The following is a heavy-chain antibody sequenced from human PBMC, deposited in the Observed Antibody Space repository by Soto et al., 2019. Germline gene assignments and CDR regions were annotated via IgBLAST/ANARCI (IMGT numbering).Heavy chain of an antibody. CDR1: GGTFSNYA. J-gene: IGHJ4*02. Sequence: QVQLVQSGAEVKKPGSSVKVSCKASGGTFSNYAISWVRQAPGQGLEWMGGIIPIFGTTNYAQRFQGGVTITADESTSTAYMELSSLRSEETAVYYCARVSSSWYKDYFDYWGQGTLVTVSS. V-gene: IGHV1-69*12. CDR2: IIPIFGTT. CDR3: ARVSSSWYKDYFDY. D-gene: IGHD6-13*01.